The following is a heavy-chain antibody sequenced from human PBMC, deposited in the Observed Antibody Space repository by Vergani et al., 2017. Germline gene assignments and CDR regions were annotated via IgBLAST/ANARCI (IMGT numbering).Heavy chain of an antibody. V-gene: IGHV4-59*10. Sequence: QVQLQQWGAGLLKPSETLSLTCAVYGGSFSGYYWSWIRQPAGKGLEWIGRIYTSGSTNYYPSLKSRVTISVDTSKNQFSLKLSSVTAADTAVYYCARGTNRKDWFDPWGQGTLVTVAS. CDR1: GGSFSGYY. J-gene: IGHJ5*02. CDR2: IYTSGST. D-gene: IGHD1-1*01. CDR3: ARGTNRKDWFDP.